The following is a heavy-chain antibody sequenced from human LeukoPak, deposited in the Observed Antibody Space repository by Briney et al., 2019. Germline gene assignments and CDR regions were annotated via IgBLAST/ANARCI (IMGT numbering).Heavy chain of an antibody. CDR3: AKYRPGTYYRGPGMDV. CDR2: TGGDGSRT. V-gene: IGHV3-23*01. Sequence: GGSLRLSCAASGFTFSSYAMSWVRQAPGKGLEWVSATGGDGSRTFYADFVKGRFTISRDNSKNTLYLRVDSLRAEDTAVYNCAKYRPGTYYRGPGMDVWGQGTTVTVSS. CDR1: GFTFSSYA. D-gene: IGHD3-10*01. J-gene: IGHJ6*02.